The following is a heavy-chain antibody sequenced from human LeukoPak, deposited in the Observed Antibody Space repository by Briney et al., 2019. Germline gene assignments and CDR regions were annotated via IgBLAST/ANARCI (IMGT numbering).Heavy chain of an antibody. CDR2: ISGSGGST. J-gene: IGHJ4*02. Sequence: GGSLRLSCAASGFTVSSNYMSWVRQAPGKGLEWVSAISGSGGSTYYADSVKGRFTISRDNSKNTLYLQMNSLRAEDTAVYYCARPTVTTTAYRYWGQGTLVTVSS. V-gene: IGHV3-23*01. D-gene: IGHD4-17*01. CDR3: ARPTVTTTAYRY. CDR1: GFTVSSNY.